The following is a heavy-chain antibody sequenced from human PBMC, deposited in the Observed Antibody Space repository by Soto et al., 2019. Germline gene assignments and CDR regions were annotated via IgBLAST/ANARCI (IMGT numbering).Heavy chain of an antibody. CDR1: GFTFNTYA. V-gene: IGHV3-23*01. CDR3: AKGRALWFGHHDFYYYGMDV. D-gene: IGHD3-10*01. Sequence: VQLLESGGGLVQPGGSLRLSCAASGFTFNTYAMSWVRQVSERGLEWVSAISGNGVTTYYADSVKGRFTISRDNSKNALYLLMNSLRGEDTAVYYCAKGRALWFGHHDFYYYGMDVWGQGTTVTVSS. CDR2: ISGNGVTT. J-gene: IGHJ6*02.